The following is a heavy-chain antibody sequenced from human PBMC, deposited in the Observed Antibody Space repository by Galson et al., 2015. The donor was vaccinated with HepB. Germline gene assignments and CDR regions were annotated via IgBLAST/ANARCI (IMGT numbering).Heavy chain of an antibody. V-gene: IGHV7-4-1*02. CDR1: GYTFTNYA. D-gene: IGHD3-10*01. CDR3: ARGVLWFGSYYYYYYGMDV. CDR2: INTNTGNP. Sequence: SVKVSCKASGYTFTNYAMNWVRQAPGQGLEWMGWINTNTGNPTYAQGFTGRFVFSLDTSVSTAYLQISSLKAEDTAVYYCARGVLWFGSYYYYYYGMDVWGQGPTVTVSS. J-gene: IGHJ6*02.